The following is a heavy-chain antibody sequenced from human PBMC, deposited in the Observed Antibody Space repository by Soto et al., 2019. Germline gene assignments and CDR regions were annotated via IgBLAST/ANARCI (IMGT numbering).Heavy chain of an antibody. CDR1: GYLISSGYY. CDR2: IDYSGKT. Sequence: AETLSLTCSVSGYLISSGYYWGWVRQTPGKGLEWLGSIDYSGKTYKNPSLKSRVSASVDLSQNQFSLNLRSVTAADTAVYFCARDLTSGYESYYFDYWGQGTLVTVSS. V-gene: IGHV4-38-2*02. CDR3: ARDLTSGYESYYFDY. J-gene: IGHJ4*02. D-gene: IGHD3-22*01.